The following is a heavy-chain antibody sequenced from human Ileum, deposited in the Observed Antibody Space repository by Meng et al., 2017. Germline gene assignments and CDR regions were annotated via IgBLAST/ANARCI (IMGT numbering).Heavy chain of an antibody. CDR2: INSDGRST. CDR1: GFTFSSYW. Sequence: GESLKISCAASGFTFSSYWMHWVRQAPGKGLVWVSRINSDGRSTSYADSVKGRFTISRDNAKNTLYLQMNSLRDEDTAVYNCARARSWYSYDAFDIWGQGTMVTVSS. V-gene: IGHV3-74*01. D-gene: IGHD6-13*01. CDR3: ARARSWYSYDAFDI. J-gene: IGHJ3*02.